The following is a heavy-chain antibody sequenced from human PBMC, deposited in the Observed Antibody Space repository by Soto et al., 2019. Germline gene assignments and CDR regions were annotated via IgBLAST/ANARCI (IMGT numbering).Heavy chain of an antibody. CDR2: IIPIFGTA. CDR3: ARDQGEMATIDAFDI. V-gene: IGHV1-69*13. CDR1: GVTFSSYA. J-gene: IGHJ3*02. D-gene: IGHD5-12*01. Sequence: GASVKVSCKASGVTFSSYAVSWVRQAPGQGLEWMGGIIPIFGTANYAQKFQGRVTITADESTSTAYMELSSLRSEDTAVYYCARDQGEMATIDAFDIWGQGTMVTVSS.